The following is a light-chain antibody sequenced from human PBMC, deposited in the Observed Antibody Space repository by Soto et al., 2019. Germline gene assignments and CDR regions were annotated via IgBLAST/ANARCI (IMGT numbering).Light chain of an antibody. CDR2: ATS. Sequence: DVQMTQSPSSLSAFVRDRVTITCRASQGIAPYLAWFQQKPGKVPKLLIYATSTLQSGVPSRFSGSGSGTDFTLTITSLQPEDVATYYCQKYNSAPLTFGGGTKVAIK. J-gene: IGKJ4*01. CDR1: QGIAPY. V-gene: IGKV1-27*01. CDR3: QKYNSAPLT.